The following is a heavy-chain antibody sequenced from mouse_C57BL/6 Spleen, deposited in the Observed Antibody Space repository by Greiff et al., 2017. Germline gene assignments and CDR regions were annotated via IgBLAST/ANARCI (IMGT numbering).Heavy chain of an antibody. CDR3: TEGTVVATYYFDY. CDR1: GFTFSNYW. J-gene: IGHJ2*01. V-gene: IGHV6-3*01. D-gene: IGHD1-1*01. CDR2: IRLKSDNYAT. Sequence: EVKVEESGGGLVQPGGSMKLSCVASGFTFSNYWMNWVRQSPEKGLAWVAQIRLKSDNYATHYAESVKGRFTISRDDSKSSVYLQMNNLRAEDTGIYYCTEGTVVATYYFDYWGQGTTLTVTS.